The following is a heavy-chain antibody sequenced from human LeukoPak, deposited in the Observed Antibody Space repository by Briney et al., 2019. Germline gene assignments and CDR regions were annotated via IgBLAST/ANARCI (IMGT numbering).Heavy chain of an antibody. CDR3: ARAHQVENYYYYGMDV. V-gene: IGHV3-33*01. D-gene: IGHD2-15*01. Sequence: GGSLRLSCAASGFTFSSYAMHWVRQAPGKGLEWVAVIWYDGSNKYYADSVKGRFTISRDNSRNTLYLQMNSLRAEDTAVYYCARAHQVENYYYYGMDVWGKGTTVTVSS. CDR1: GFTFSSYA. CDR2: IWYDGSNK. J-gene: IGHJ6*04.